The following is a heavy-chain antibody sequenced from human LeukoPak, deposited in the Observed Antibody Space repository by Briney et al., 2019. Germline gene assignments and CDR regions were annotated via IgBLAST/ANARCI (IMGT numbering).Heavy chain of an antibody. J-gene: IGHJ3*02. CDR2: INSDGSST. CDR1: GFTFRSNW. V-gene: IGHV3-74*01. Sequence: PGGSLRLSCVASGFTFRSNWMHWVRQAPGKGLVWVSHINSDGSSTSYADSVKGRFTISRDNAKNTLYLQMNSLRAEDTAVYYCARQYYYDTSGYDAFDIWGQGTMVTVSS. D-gene: IGHD3-22*01. CDR3: ARQYYYDTSGYDAFDI.